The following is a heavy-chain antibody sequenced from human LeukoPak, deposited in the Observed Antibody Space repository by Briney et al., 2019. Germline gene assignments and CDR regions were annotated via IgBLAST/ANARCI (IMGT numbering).Heavy chain of an antibody. V-gene: IGHV4-34*01. CDR3: ARGYVLLWFGESPSYMDV. CDR2: INHSGST. D-gene: IGHD3-10*01. J-gene: IGHJ6*03. CDR1: GGSFSGYY. Sequence: SETLSLTCAVYGGSFSGYYWSWIRQPPGKGLEWIGEINHSGSTNYNPSLKSRVTISVDTSKNQFSLKLSSVTAADTAVYYCARGYVLLWFGESPSYMDVWGKGTTVTVSS.